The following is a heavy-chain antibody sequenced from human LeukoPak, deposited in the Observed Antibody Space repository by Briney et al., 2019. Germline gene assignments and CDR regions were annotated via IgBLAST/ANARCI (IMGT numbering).Heavy chain of an antibody. CDR3: ARDQDWAFDY. J-gene: IGHJ4*02. V-gene: IGHV3-48*01. CDR1: GFSFSSHS. Sequence: GGSLRLSCAASGFSFSSHSMNWVRQAPGKGLEWVSYISGSSTTIDYADSAKGRFIISRDNATKSLYLQMNNLRAEDTAVYYCARDQDWAFDYWGQGILVTVSS. D-gene: IGHD3/OR15-3a*01. CDR2: ISGSSTTI.